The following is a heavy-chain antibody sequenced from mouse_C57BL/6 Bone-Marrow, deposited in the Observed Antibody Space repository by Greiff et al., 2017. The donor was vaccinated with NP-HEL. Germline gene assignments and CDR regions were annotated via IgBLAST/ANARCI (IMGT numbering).Heavy chain of an antibody. Sequence: VQLQQSGPGLVQPSQSLSITCTVSGFSLTSYGVHWVRQPPGKGLEWLGVLWSGGSTDYNAAFISRLSISKDNSKSQVFFKMNSLHADDTAIYYCAKNYYGSSYDAMDYWGQGTSVTVSS. D-gene: IGHD1-1*01. V-gene: IGHV2-4*01. CDR2: LWSGGST. CDR3: AKNYYGSSYDAMDY. J-gene: IGHJ4*01. CDR1: GFSLTSYG.